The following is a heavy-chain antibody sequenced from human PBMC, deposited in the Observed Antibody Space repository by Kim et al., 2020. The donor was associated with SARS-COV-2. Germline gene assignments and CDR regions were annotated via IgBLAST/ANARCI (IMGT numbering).Heavy chain of an antibody. D-gene: IGHD2-2*01. Sequence: SVKVSCKASGGTFSSYAISWVRQAPGQGLEWMGGIIPIFGTANYAQKFQGRVTITADESTSTAYMELSSLRSEDTAVYYCARMGVVVPAAIWGGMDVWGQGTTVTVSS. CDR2: IIPIFGTA. V-gene: IGHV1-69*13. CDR3: ARMGVVVPAAIWGGMDV. CDR1: GGTFSSYA. J-gene: IGHJ6*02.